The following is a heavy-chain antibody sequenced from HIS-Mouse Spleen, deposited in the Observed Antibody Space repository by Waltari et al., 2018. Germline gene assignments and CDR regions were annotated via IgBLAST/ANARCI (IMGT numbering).Heavy chain of an antibody. CDR1: GYTFTSYA. D-gene: IGHD4-4*01. CDR3: ARGHDYSNYFDY. V-gene: IGHV1-8*01. Sequence: QVQLVQSGAEVKKPGASVKVSCKASGYTFTSYAINWSRQATGQGLEWMGWMNPNSGNTGYAQKFQGRVTMTRNTSISTAYMELSSLRSEDTAVYYCARGHDYSNYFDYWGQGTLVTVSS. CDR2: MNPNSGNT. J-gene: IGHJ4*02.